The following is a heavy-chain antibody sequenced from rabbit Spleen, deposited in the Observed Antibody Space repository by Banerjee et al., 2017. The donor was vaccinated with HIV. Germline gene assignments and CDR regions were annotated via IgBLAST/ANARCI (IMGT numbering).Heavy chain of an antibody. CDR2: ISAGSSGST. CDR1: GFSFSNNYV. J-gene: IGHJ4*01. V-gene: IGHV1S45*01. CDR3: ARDGYSRGWGIILYYFNL. D-gene: IGHD4-1*01. Sequence: EQLEESGGDLVKPGASLTLTCTASGFSFSNNYVMCWVRQAPGKGLEWIACISAGSSGSTYYANWAKGRFTISKTSSTTVTLQMTSLTAADTAAYFCARDGYSRGWGIILYYFNLWGPGTSSPS.